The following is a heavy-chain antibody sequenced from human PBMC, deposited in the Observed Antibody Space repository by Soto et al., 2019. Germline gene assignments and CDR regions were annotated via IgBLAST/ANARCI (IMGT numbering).Heavy chain of an antibody. CDR3: ARETYGDYVGYFYP. V-gene: IGHV4-34*01. CDR2: INHSGST. CDR1: GGSFSGYY. D-gene: IGHD4-17*01. Sequence: SETLSLTCAVYGGSFSGYYWTWIRQPPGTGLEWIGEINHSGSTNYNPSLKSRVTISVDTSKNQFSLKLRSVTAADTAVYYCARETYGDYVGYFYPWGQGILVTVS. J-gene: IGHJ5*02.